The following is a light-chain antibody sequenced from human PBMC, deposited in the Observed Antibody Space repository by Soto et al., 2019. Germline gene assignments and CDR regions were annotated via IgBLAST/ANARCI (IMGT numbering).Light chain of an antibody. J-gene: IGLJ1*01. CDR1: TSSIGRNY. Sequence: QSVLTQPPSASGTPGQRVTISCSGGTSSIGRNYVYWYQQLPGTAPKLVIYRNNQRPSGVPDRFSGSKSGTSASLAIRGLRSVDEADYYCAAWDDSLSGLYVFGTGTKVTVL. CDR3: AAWDDSLSGLYV. V-gene: IGLV1-47*01. CDR2: RNN.